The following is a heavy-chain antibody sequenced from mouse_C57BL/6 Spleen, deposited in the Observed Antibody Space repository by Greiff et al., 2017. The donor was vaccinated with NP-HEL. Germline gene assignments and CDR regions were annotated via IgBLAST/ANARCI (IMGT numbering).Heavy chain of an antibody. J-gene: IGHJ2*01. CDR1: GYAFSSYW. CDR3: ARSYYSNLDY. CDR2: IYPGDGDT. V-gene: IGHV1-80*01. Sequence: QVQLKESGAELVKPGASVKISCKASGYAFSSYWMNWVKQRPGKGLEWIGQIYPGDGDTNYNGKFKGKATLTADKSSSTAYMQLSSLTSEDSAVYFCARSYYSNLDYWGQGTTLTVSS. D-gene: IGHD2-5*01.